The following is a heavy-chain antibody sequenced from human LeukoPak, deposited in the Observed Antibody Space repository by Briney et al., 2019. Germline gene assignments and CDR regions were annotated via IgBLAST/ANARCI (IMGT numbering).Heavy chain of an antibody. CDR3: AKDRCSSTSCLLYYYYYYGMDV. J-gene: IGHJ6*02. D-gene: IGHD2-2*01. V-gene: IGHV3-30*18. CDR2: ISYDGSNK. Sequence: GGSLRLSCAASGFTFSSYGMHWVRQAPGKGLEWVAVISYDGSNKYYADSVKGRFTISRDNSKNTLYLQMNSLRAEDTAVYYCAKDRCSSTSCLLYYYYYYGMDVWGQGTTVTVSS. CDR1: GFTFSSYG.